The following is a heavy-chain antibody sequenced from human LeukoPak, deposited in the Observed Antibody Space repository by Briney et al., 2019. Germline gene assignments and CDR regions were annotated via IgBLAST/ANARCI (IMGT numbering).Heavy chain of an antibody. D-gene: IGHD3-22*01. V-gene: IGHV4-59*01. J-gene: IGHJ4*02. Sequence: SETLSLTCTVPGGSISSYYWSWIRQPPGKGLEWIGYIYYSGRTNYNPSLKSRVTISVTTSKNQFSLELSSVTAADTAVYYCARREISSGYVYYFDYWGQGTLVTVSS. CDR1: GGSISSYY. CDR3: ARREISSGYVYYFDY. CDR2: IYYSGRT.